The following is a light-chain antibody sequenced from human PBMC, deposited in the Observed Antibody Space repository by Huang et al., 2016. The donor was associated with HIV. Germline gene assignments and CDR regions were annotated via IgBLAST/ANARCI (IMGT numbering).Light chain of an antibody. CDR1: QNVHTN. Sequence: IVMTQSPVILSVSPGERATLSCRASQNVHTNVAWYQQRPGKAPRLLMSGASTRATGVPARFTGGGSGTYFTLTITSLQSEDFAIYYCQQYDVWPPRHTFGQGTKLEIK. J-gene: IGKJ2*01. V-gene: IGKV3-15*01. CDR3: QQYDVWPPRHT. CDR2: GAS.